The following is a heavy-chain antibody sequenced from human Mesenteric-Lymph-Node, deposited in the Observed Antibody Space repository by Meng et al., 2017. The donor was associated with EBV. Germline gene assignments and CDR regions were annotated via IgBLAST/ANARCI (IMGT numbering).Heavy chain of an antibody. V-gene: IGHV4-59*01. CDR1: GDSITSYH. CDR2: IYHSGST. CDR3: ARGDFFDY. J-gene: IGHJ4*02. Sequence: VQLPGSGPGLVKPSETLSLTCTVSGDSITSYHWNWIRQPPGKGLEWIGYIYHSGSTNYNPSLRSRVTISVDTSKNQFSLKLLSVTAADTAIYYCARGDFFDYWGQGALVTVSS. D-gene: IGHD2/OR15-2a*01.